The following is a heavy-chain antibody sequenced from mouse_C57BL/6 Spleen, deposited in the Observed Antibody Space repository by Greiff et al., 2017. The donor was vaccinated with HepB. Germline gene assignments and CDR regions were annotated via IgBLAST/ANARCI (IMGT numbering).Heavy chain of an antibody. CDR3: ARGYYGSREYYFDY. CDR1: GYAFSSYW. Sequence: QVQLQQSGAELVKPGASVKISCKASGYAFSSYWMNWVKQRPGKGLEWIGQIYPGDGDTNYNGKFKGKATLTADKSSSTAYMQLSSLTSEDSAVYFCARGYYGSREYYFDYWGQGTTLTVSS. V-gene: IGHV1-80*01. CDR2: IYPGDGDT. D-gene: IGHD1-1*01. J-gene: IGHJ2*01.